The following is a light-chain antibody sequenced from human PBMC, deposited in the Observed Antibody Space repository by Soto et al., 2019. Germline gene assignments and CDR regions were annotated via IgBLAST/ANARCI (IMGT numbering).Light chain of an antibody. Sequence: QSVLTQPPSLSGSPGQSVTISCTGTSSDVGSYNHVSWYQQPPGTAPKLMIYDVSNRPSAVPDRFSGSKSGNTASLTISGLQPEDEADYYCSSFTSSSTYVFGTGTKVTV. V-gene: IGLV2-18*02. CDR1: SSDVGSYNH. J-gene: IGLJ1*01. CDR2: DVS. CDR3: SSFTSSSTYV.